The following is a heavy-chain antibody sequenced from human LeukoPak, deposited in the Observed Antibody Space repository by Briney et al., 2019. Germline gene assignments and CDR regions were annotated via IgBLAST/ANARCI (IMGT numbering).Heavy chain of an antibody. CDR1: GFTFSHYG. D-gene: IGHD3-22*01. J-gene: IGHJ2*01. V-gene: IGHV3-33*05. CDR3: AKDPRRVSMVVVVRRPGYFDL. CDR2: ISSDGSNK. Sequence: GSLRLSCAASGFTFSHYGMHWVRQAPGKGLEWVAVISSDGSNKYYARSVKGRFTISRDNSKNTLFLQMNSLRAEDTAVYYCAKDPRRVSMVVVVRRPGYFDLWGRGTLVTVSS.